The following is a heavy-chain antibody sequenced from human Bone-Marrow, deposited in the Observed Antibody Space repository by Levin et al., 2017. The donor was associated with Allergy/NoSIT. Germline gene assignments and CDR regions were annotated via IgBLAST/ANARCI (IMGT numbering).Heavy chain of an antibody. CDR3: AKGPPTVTTIFLGRNHNWFDP. CDR2: INHSGST. D-gene: IGHD5-12*01. V-gene: IGHV4-34*01. J-gene: IGHJ5*02. CDR1: GGSLSAYH. Sequence: SETLSLSCAVYGGSLSAYHWSWIRQPPGKGLEWIGEINHSGSTKYNPSLKSRVIMSVDTSKNQFSLKMRSVSAADTAVYYCAKGPPTVTTIFLGRNHNWFDPWGQGTLVTVSS.